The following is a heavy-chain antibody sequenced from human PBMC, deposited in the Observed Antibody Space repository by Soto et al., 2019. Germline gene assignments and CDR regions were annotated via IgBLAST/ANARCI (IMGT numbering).Heavy chain of an antibody. CDR3: ARRGDSSGYSPHFYDY. CDR1: GGSISSYY. Sequence: SETLSLTCTVSGGSISSYYWSWIRQPPGKGLEWIGYIYYSGSTNYNPSLKSRVTISVDTSKNQFSLKLSSVTAADTAVYYCARRGDSSGYSPHFYDYWGQGTLVTVSS. D-gene: IGHD3-22*01. J-gene: IGHJ4*02. V-gene: IGHV4-59*01. CDR2: IYYSGST.